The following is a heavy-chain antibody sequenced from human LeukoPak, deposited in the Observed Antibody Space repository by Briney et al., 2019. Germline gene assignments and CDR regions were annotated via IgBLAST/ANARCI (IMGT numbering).Heavy chain of an antibody. CDR1: GFTFGDYA. D-gene: IGHD1-14*01. J-gene: IGHJ4*02. V-gene: IGHV3-66*01. Sequence: GGSLRLSCTASGFTFGDYAMSWFRQAPGKGLEWVSVIYSGGSTYYADSVKGRFTISRDNSKNTLYLQMNSLRAEDTAVYYCVRSTGGAVPFDYWGQGTLVTVSS. CDR3: VRSTGGAVPFDY. CDR2: IYSGGST.